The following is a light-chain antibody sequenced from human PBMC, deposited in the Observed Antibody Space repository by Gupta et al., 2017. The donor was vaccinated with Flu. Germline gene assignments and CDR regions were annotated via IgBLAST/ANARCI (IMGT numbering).Light chain of an antibody. J-gene: IGKJ4*01. CDR1: QRISSY. V-gene: IGKV1-39*01. Sequence: DIQMTQSPSSLSASVGDRVTITCRASQRISSYLNWYQQKPGKAPQLLIHTASSLQTGVPSRFSGSGSGTDFTRTISSLQPEDFATYYCQQSYTFGGGTKVDIK. CDR2: TAS. CDR3: QQSYT.